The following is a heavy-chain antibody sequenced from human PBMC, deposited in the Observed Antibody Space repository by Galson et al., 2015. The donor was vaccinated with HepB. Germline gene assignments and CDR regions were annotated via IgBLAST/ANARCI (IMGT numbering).Heavy chain of an antibody. CDR2: IYPADSNI. V-gene: IGHV5-51*03. J-gene: IGHJ3*02. Sequence: QSGAEVKKPGESLKISCKGSGYSSTSYWIGWVRQLPGKGLEWMGIIYPADSNIRYSPSFQGQVTISADKSISTAYLQWSSLKASDTAIYYCARRGSSWTNDAFDIWGQGTMVTVSS. CDR1: GYSSTSYW. D-gene: IGHD6-13*01. CDR3: ARRGSSWTNDAFDI.